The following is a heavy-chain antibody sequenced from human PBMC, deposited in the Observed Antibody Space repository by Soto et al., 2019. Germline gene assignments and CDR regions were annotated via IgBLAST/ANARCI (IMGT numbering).Heavy chain of an antibody. CDR2: IYTSGST. Sequence: QVQLQESGPGLVKPSETLSLTCTVSGGSISNYYWSWIRQPAGKGLEWIGRIYTSGSTYYNPSLKSRVTMSVDTSKNQFSLKLSSVTAADTAVYYCARSGYSYGLSDYYYYYGMDVWGQGTTVTVSS. V-gene: IGHV4-4*07. D-gene: IGHD5-18*01. CDR3: ARSGYSYGLSDYYYYYGMDV. J-gene: IGHJ6*02. CDR1: GGSISNYY.